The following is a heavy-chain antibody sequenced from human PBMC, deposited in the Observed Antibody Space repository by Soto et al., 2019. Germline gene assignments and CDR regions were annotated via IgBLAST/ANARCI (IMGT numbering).Heavy chain of an antibody. J-gene: IGHJ4*02. D-gene: IGHD6-13*01. CDR3: AHYSSTSSFDY. Sequence: SGPTLVNPTQTFTLACTFSGFSLSTSGMGVGWIRQPPGKALEWLALIYWDDDKRYSPSLKSRLTITKDTSKNQVVLTMTNMDPVDTATYYRAHYSSTSSFDYWGQGTLVTVSS. CDR1: GFSLSTSGMG. CDR2: IYWDDDK. V-gene: IGHV2-5*02.